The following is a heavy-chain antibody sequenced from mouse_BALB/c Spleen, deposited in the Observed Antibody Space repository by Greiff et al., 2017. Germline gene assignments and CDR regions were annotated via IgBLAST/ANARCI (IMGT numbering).Heavy chain of an antibody. CDR3: ARYDYGDYAMDD. Sequence: VQLKQSGPSLVKPSQTLSLTCSVTGDSITSGYWNWIRKFPGNKLEYMGYISYSGSTYYNPSLKSRISITRDTSKNQYYLQLNSVTTEDTATYYCARYDYGDYAMDDWGQGTSVTVSS. V-gene: IGHV3-8*02. J-gene: IGHJ4*01. D-gene: IGHD2-4*01. CDR2: ISYSGST. CDR1: GDSITSGY.